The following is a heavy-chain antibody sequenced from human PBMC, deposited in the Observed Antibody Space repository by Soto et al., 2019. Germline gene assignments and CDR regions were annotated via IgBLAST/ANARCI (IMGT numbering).Heavy chain of an antibody. CDR1: GFTFSSYA. CDR2: ISSIGGST. D-gene: IGHD6-6*01. V-gene: IGHV3-64D*08. J-gene: IGHJ6*02. CDR3: VKDQIAARTYYYYGMDV. Sequence: GGSLRLSCSASGFTFSSYAMHWVRQAPGKGLVYFSAISSIGGSTYYAVSVKGRFTISRDISMNILYFQMSSLRAEDTVVFYCVKDQIAARTYYYYGMDVWGQGTTVTVSS.